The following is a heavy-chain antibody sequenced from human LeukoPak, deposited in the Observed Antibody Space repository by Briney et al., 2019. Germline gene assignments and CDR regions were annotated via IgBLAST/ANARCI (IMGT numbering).Heavy chain of an antibody. CDR2: IYYSGST. CDR3: ARAERSMATTSGDFDL. V-gene: IGHV4-59*01. J-gene: IGHJ2*01. Sequence: SETLSLTCTVSGGSISSYYWSWIRQPPGKGLEWLGYIYYSGSTNYNPSLKSRVTISVDTSKNQFSLKLSSVIAADTAVYYCARAERSMATTSGDFDLWGRGTLVTVSS. CDR1: GGSISSYY. D-gene: IGHD5-24*01.